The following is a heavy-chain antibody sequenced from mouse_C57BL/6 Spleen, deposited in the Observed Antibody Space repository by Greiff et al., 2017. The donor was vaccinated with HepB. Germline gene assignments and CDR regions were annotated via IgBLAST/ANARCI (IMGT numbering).Heavy chain of an antibody. CDR1: GFSLTSYG. CDR3: AGQGTGYYAMGY. CDR2: IWSDGST. V-gene: IGHV2-6-1*01. Sequence: VQLQQPGPGLVAPSQSLSITCTASGFSLTSYGVHWVRQPPGKGLEWLVVIWSDGSTTYNSALKARLTSRKDNSKSQDVLKMNSLQTADTAMYCGAGQGTGYYAMGYWGQGTSVTVSS. J-gene: IGHJ4*01. D-gene: IGHD4-1*01.